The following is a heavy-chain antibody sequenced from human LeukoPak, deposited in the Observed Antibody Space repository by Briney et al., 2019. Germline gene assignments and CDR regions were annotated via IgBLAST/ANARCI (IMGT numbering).Heavy chain of an antibody. CDR3: ARARGRYYDSRGFYWGYYFDS. J-gene: IGHJ4*02. Sequence: GGSLRPSCAASGFTFSSYSMNWVRQAPGKGLEWVSTISGSGDSTYYADSVKDRFTISRDNSKDTLYLQMSSVRVDDTAVYYCARARGRYYDSRGFYWGYYFDSWGQGILVTVST. CDR1: GFTFSSYS. D-gene: IGHD3-22*01. V-gene: IGHV3-23*01. CDR2: ISGSGDST.